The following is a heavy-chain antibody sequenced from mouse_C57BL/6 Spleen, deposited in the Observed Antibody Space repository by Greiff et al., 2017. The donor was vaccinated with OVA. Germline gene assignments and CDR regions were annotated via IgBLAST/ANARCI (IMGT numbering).Heavy chain of an antibody. D-gene: IGHD1-1*01. Sequence: QVQLQQPGAELVKPGASVKLSCKASGYTFTSYWMHWVKQRPGQGLEWIGMIHPNSGSTNYNEKFKSKATLTVDKYSSTAYLQLSRLTSEDSAVFYGERGGTTVVATWFAYWGQGTLVTVSA. CDR2: IHPNSGST. CDR1: GYTFTSYW. V-gene: IGHV1-64*01. J-gene: IGHJ3*01. CDR3: ERGGTTVVATWFAY.